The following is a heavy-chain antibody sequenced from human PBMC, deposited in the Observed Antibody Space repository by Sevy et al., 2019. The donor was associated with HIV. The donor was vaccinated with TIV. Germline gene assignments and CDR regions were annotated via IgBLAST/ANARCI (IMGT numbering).Heavy chain of an antibody. CDR1: GFTFSSYA. Sequence: GGSLRLSCAASGFTFSSYAMHWVRQAPGKGLEWVAVISYDGSNKYYANSVKGRFTISRDKSKNTLYRQMNSLRAEDTAVYYCAREYCSGGSCYFKGYYYYYMDVWGKGTTVTVSS. J-gene: IGHJ6*03. D-gene: IGHD2-15*01. CDR2: ISYDGSNK. V-gene: IGHV3-30-3*01. CDR3: AREYCSGGSCYFKGYYYYYMDV.